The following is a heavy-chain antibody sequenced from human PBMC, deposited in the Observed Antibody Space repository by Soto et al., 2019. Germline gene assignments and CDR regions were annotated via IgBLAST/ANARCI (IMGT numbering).Heavy chain of an antibody. Sequence: LSLTCAVYDGSFSGYYWSWIRQSPGKGLEWIGEINHSGSTNYNPSLKSRATISIDTSKNQFSLTLSSVTAADTAVYYCARGPYYDFWSGYSPKWFDPWGQGTRVTVSS. CDR2: INHSGST. CDR3: ARGPYYDFWSGYSPKWFDP. D-gene: IGHD3-3*01. J-gene: IGHJ5*02. V-gene: IGHV4-34*01. CDR1: DGSFSGYY.